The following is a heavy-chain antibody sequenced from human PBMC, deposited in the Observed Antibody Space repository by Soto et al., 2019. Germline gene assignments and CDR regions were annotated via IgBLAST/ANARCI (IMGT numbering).Heavy chain of an antibody. CDR2: IIPIFGTA. Sequence: QVQLVQSGAEVKKPGSSVKVSCKASGGTFSSYAISWVRQAPGQGLEWMGGIIPIFGTANYAQKFQGRVTITADESTSTAYMELSSLRSEDTAVYYCGRENVVRGVMGYYYYYYGMDVWGQGTTVTVSS. V-gene: IGHV1-69*12. J-gene: IGHJ6*02. CDR1: GGTFSSYA. CDR3: GRENVVRGVMGYYYYYYGMDV. D-gene: IGHD3-10*01.